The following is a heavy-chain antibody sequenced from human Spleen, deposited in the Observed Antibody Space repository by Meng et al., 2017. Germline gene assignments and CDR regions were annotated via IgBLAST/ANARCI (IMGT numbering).Heavy chain of an antibody. CDR2: IYTSGST. J-gene: IGHJ4*02. V-gene: IGHV4-4*07. CDR3: ARDSMNYYDTTGYRYFDY. Sequence: SETLSLTCTVSGGSISSYYWSWIRQPAGKGLEWIGRIYTSGSTNYKPSLKSRVTMSVDTSKNHFSLKLSSVTAADTAVYYCARDSMNYYDTTGYRYFDYWGQGTLVTVSS. CDR1: GGSISSYY. D-gene: IGHD3-22*01.